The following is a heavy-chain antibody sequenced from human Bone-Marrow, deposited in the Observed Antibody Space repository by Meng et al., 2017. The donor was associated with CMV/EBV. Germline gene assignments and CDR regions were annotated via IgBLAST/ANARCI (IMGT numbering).Heavy chain of an antibody. D-gene: IGHD1-1*01. CDR3: AKGYPGYYYGMDV. V-gene: IGHV3-9*03. J-gene: IGHJ6*02. CDR2: ISWNSRSI. CDR1: GFTFSSYE. Sequence: LSLTCAASGFTFSSYEMNWVRQAPGKGLEWVSGISWNSRSIGYADSVKGRFTISRDNAKSSLYLQMNSLRPEDMALYYCAKGYPGYYYGMDVWGQGTTVTVSS.